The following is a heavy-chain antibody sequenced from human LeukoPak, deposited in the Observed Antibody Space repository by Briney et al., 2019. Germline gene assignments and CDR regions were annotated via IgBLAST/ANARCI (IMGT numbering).Heavy chain of an antibody. CDR1: GFTFSAYS. CDR3: AKQLGYCSDGSCYFPY. V-gene: IGHV3-23*01. CDR2: ISNNGGYT. D-gene: IGHD2-15*01. J-gene: IGHJ4*02. Sequence: GGSLRLSCAASGFTFSAYSMSWVRQAPGKGLEWVSAISNNGGYTYYADSVQGRFTISRDNSKSTLCLQMNSLRAEDTAVYYCAKQLGYCSDGSCYFPYWGQGTLVTVSS.